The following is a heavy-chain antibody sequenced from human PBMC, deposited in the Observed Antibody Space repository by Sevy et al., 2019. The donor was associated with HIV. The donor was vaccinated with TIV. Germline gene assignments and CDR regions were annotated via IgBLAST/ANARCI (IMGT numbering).Heavy chain of an antibody. CDR3: ARAYDSSGYYVRDDASDI. V-gene: IGHV4-59*01. D-gene: IGHD3-22*01. Sequence: SETLSLTCSVSGGSISSYYWSWIRQPPGKGLEWIGYIYYSGSANYNPSLKSRVTISVDTSKNQFSLKLSSVTAADTAVYYCARAYDSSGYYVRDDASDIWGQGTMVTVSS. J-gene: IGHJ3*02. CDR1: GGSISSYY. CDR2: IYYSGSA.